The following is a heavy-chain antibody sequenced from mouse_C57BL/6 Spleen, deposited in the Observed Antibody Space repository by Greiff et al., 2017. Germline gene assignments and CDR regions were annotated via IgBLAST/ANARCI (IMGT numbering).Heavy chain of an antibody. CDR1: GYTFTSYW. CDR3: ARYYGSSRGAMDY. V-gene: IGHV1-69*01. J-gene: IGHJ4*01. D-gene: IGHD1-1*01. CDR2: IDPSDSYT. Sequence: QVQLKQPGAELVMPGASVKLSCKASGYTFTSYWMHWVKQRPGQGLEWIGEIDPSDSYTNYNQKFKGKSTLTVDKSSSTAYMQLSSLTSEDSAVYYCARYYGSSRGAMDYWGQGTSVTVSS.